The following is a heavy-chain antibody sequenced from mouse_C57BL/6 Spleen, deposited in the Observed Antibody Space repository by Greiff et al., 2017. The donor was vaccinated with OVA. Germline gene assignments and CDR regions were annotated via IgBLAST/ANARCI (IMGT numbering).Heavy chain of an antibody. D-gene: IGHD2-4*01. V-gene: IGHV5-17*01. Sequence: EVQVVESGGGLVKPGGSLKLSCAASGFTFSDYGMHWVRQAPEKGLEWVAYISSGSSTIYYADTVKGRFTISRDNAKNTLVLQMTSLRSEDTAMYYCARYDYDGGGAMDYWGQGTSVTVSS. J-gene: IGHJ4*01. CDR1: GFTFSDYG. CDR3: ARYDYDGGGAMDY. CDR2: ISSGSSTI.